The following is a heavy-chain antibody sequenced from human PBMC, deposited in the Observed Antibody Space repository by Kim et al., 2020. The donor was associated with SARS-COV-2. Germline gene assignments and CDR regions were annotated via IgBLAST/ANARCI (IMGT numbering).Heavy chain of an antibody. D-gene: IGHD2-21*01. CDR3: ARMGVRGKGMDV. CDR1: GFTFSSYA. J-gene: IGHJ6*02. CDR2: ISYDGSNK. V-gene: IGHV3-30-3*01. Sequence: GGSLRLSCAASGFTFSSYAMHWVRQAPGKGLEWVAVISYDGSNKYYADSVKGRFTISRDNSKNTLYLQMNSLRAEDTAVYYCARMGVRGKGMDVWGQGTTVNVSS.